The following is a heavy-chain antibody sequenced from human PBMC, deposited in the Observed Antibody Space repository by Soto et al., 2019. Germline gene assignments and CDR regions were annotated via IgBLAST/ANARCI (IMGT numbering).Heavy chain of an antibody. D-gene: IGHD3-10*01. V-gene: IGHV1-18*01. Sequence: QVQLVQSGAEVKKPGASVKVSCKASGYPFTHYGVTWVRQAPGQGLEWMGWISPYNGNTNYGQTLQGRVTMTTDTSTSTVYMELWSLRSDDTAVYYCARDQSFDRSYYFGIDVWGQGTTVIVSS. J-gene: IGHJ6*02. CDR3: ARDQSFDRSYYFGIDV. CDR1: GYPFTHYG. CDR2: ISPYNGNT.